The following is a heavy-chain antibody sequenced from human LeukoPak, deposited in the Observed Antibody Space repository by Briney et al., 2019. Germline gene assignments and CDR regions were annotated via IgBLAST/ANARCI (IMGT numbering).Heavy chain of an antibody. J-gene: IGHJ6*02. CDR1: GYTLTELS. Sequence: ASVKVSCKISGYTLTELSMHWVRQAPGKGLEWMGGFDPEDGETIYAQKFQGRVTMTEDTSTDTAYMELSSLRSEDTAVYYCAKELNYYYGMDVWGQGTTVTVSS. CDR2: FDPEDGET. V-gene: IGHV1-24*01. CDR3: AKELNYYYGMDV.